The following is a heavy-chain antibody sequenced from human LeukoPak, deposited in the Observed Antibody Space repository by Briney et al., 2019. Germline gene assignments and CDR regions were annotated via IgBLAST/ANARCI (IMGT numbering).Heavy chain of an antibody. J-gene: IGHJ4*02. D-gene: IGHD3-3*01. Sequence: ASVKVSRKASGYTFTGYYMHWVRQAPGQGLEWMGWINLNSGGTNNAQKFQGRVTMTRDTSISTPYMELRSLRSDDRAVYYCARDVRGLSGPGVLFDYWGQGTLVTVSS. CDR3: ARDVRGLSGPGVLFDY. V-gene: IGHV1-2*02. CDR1: GYTFTGYY. CDR2: INLNSGGT.